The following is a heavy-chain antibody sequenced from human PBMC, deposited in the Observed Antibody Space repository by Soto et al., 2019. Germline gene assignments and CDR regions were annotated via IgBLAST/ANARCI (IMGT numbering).Heavy chain of an antibody. CDR1: GFTFSSHA. CDR3: ANFRYDYVWGSPLAY. D-gene: IGHD3-16*01. V-gene: IGHV3-23*01. CDR2: ISGSGGST. J-gene: IGHJ4*02. Sequence: GWSLRLSWAASGFTFSSHALSSARQAPGTGLEWVSAISGSGGSTYYADSVKGRFTISRDNSKNTLYLKMTSMRAEDTAVYYRANFRYDYVWGSPLAYWGQGT.